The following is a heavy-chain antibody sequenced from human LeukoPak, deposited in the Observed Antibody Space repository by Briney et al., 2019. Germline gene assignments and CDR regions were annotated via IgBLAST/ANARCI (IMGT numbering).Heavy chain of an antibody. Sequence: GGSLRLSCAASGFTITSSYMSWVRQAPGKGLEWVAAMYSGGNTYYADSVRGRFTISRDSSMNTLYLQMNSLRGEDTAVYYCAGAMGYNLFDYWGQGALVTVSS. CDR1: GFTITSSY. D-gene: IGHD5-24*01. CDR2: MYSGGNT. CDR3: AGAMGYNLFDY. V-gene: IGHV3-66*02. J-gene: IGHJ4*02.